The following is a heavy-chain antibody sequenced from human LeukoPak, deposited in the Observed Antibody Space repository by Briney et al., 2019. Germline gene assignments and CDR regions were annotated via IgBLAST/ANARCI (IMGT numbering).Heavy chain of an antibody. D-gene: IGHD4-11*01. CDR1: GFTFDDYA. V-gene: IGHV3-9*03. Sequence: GGSLRLSCAAFGFTFDDYAMHWVRQAPGKGLEWVSGISWNSGSIGYADSVKGRFTISRDNAKNSLYLQMNSLRAEDMALYYCAKAQLSAVTSLFDYWGQGTLVTVSS. J-gene: IGHJ4*02. CDR2: ISWNSGSI. CDR3: AKAQLSAVTSLFDY.